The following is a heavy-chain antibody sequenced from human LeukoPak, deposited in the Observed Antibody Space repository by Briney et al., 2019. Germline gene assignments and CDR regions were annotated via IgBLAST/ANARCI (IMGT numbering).Heavy chain of an antibody. CDR2: INHSGST. CDR3: ARSNPGGSYIYYYYYYMDV. CDR1: GGSFSGYY. Sequence: SETLSLTCAVYGGSFSGYYWSWIRQPPGKGLEWIGEINHSGSTNYNPSLKSRVTISVDTSKNQFSLKLSSVTAADTAVYYCARSNPGGSYIYYYYYYMDVWGKGTTVTVSS. J-gene: IGHJ6*03. D-gene: IGHD1-26*01. V-gene: IGHV4-34*01.